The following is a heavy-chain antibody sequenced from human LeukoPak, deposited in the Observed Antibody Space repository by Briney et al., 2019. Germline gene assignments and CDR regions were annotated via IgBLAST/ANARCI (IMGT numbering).Heavy chain of an antibody. Sequence: GASVKVSCKASGYTFTGYYMHWVRQAPGQGLEWMGWINPNSGGTNYAQKFQGRITMTTDTSITTAYMELSRLRSDDRAVYYCATVPPYYDILTGYYYYFDYWGQGTLVTVSS. J-gene: IGHJ4*02. V-gene: IGHV1-2*02. CDR1: GYTFTGYY. D-gene: IGHD3-9*01. CDR3: ATVPPYYDILTGYYYYFDY. CDR2: INPNSGGT.